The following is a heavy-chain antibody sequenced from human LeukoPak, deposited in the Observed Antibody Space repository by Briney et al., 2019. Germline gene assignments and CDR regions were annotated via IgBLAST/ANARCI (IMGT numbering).Heavy chain of an antibody. Sequence: SETLSLTCTVSGGSISSSSYYWGWIRQPPGKGLEWIGSIYYSGSTYYNPSLKSRVTISVDTSKNQFSLKLSSVTAADSAVYYCARDLYSSSPPGKFDPWGQGTLVTVSS. J-gene: IGHJ5*02. CDR3: ARDLYSSSPPGKFDP. CDR2: IYYSGST. D-gene: IGHD6-13*01. V-gene: IGHV4-39*07. CDR1: GGSISSSSYY.